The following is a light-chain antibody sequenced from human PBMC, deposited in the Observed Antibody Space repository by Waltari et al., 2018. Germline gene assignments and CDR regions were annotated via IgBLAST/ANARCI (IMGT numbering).Light chain of an antibody. J-gene: IGKJ4*01. CDR2: DAS. CDR1: QSVSNY. V-gene: IGKV3-11*01. CDR3: QQRGNGLT. Sequence: EIVLTQSPATLSLSPGERATLSCRASQSVSNYLAWYQQKPDPAPRLLIYDASTRATGTPARFSGSGSGTDFTLTISSLEPEDFAFYYCQQRGNGLTFGGGTKVEIK.